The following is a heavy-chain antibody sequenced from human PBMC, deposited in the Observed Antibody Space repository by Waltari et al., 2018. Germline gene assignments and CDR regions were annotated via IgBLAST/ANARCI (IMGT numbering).Heavy chain of an antibody. CDR1: GGSFSGYY. Sequence: QVQLQQWGAGLLKPSETLSLTCAVYGGSFSGYYWSWIRQPPGKGLEWIGEINHSGSTNYNPSLKSRVTISVDTSKNQFSLKLSSVTAADTAVYYCARGPDGGNPMGAYYYYYMDVWGKGTTVTVSS. D-gene: IGHD1-26*01. CDR2: INHSGST. J-gene: IGHJ6*03. V-gene: IGHV4-34*01. CDR3: ARGPDGGNPMGAYYYYYMDV.